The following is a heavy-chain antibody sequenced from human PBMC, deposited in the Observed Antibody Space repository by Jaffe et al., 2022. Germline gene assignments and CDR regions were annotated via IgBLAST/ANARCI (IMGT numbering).Heavy chain of an antibody. Sequence: QVQLQESGPGLVKPSETLSLTCAVSGYSISSGYYWGWIRQPPGKGLEWIGSIYHSGSTYYNPSLKSRVTISVDTSKNQFSLKLSSVTAADTAVYYCASKMKNGGVMSHYWGQGTLVTVSS. CDR1: GYSISSGYY. D-gene: IGHD2-8*01. CDR2: IYHSGST. J-gene: IGHJ4*02. V-gene: IGHV4-38-2*01. CDR3: ASKMKNGGVMSHY.